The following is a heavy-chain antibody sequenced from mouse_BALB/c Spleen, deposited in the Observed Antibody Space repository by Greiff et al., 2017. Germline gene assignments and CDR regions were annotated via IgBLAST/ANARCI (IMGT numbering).Heavy chain of an antibody. J-gene: IGHJ4*01. Sequence: EVQVVESGGGLVKPGGSLKLSCAASGFTFSDYYMYWVRQTPEKRLEWVATISAGGSYTYYPDSVKGRFTISRDNAKNNLYLQMSSLKSEDTAMYYCARDYGYDHRYAMDYWGQGTSVTVSS. D-gene: IGHD2-2*01. V-gene: IGHV5-4*02. CDR3: ARDYGYDHRYAMDY. CDR1: GFTFSDYY. CDR2: ISAGGSYT.